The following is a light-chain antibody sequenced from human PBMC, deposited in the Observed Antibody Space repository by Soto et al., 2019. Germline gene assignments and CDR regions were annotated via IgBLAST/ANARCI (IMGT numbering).Light chain of an antibody. Sequence: QSVLTQPPSASGTPGQRVTISCSGSSSNIGINTVNWYQQVPGTAPKLLIYTDNQRPSGVPDRFSGSKSGTSASLAISGPQSEDEADYYCAAWDDSLNGLYVFGTGTKVTV. V-gene: IGLV1-44*01. CDR3: AAWDDSLNGLYV. CDR1: SSNIGINT. J-gene: IGLJ1*01. CDR2: TDN.